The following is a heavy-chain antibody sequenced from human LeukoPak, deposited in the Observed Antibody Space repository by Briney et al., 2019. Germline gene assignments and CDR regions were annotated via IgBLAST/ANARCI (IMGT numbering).Heavy chain of an antibody. J-gene: IGHJ4*02. D-gene: IGHD6-13*01. V-gene: IGHV3-21*01. Sequence: GGSLRLSCAASGFTFSSYSMNWVRQAPGKGLEWVSSISSSSSYIYYADSVKGRFTISRDNAKNSLYLQMNSLRAEDTAVYYCARDLGIGPIAAAGTGDYWGQGTLVTVSS. CDR1: GFTFSSYS. CDR3: ARDLGIGPIAAAGTGDY. CDR2: ISSSSSYI.